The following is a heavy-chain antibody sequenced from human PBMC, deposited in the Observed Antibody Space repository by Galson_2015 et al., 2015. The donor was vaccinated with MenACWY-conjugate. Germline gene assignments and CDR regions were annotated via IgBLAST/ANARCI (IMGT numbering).Heavy chain of an antibody. V-gene: IGHV1-69*13. Sequence: SVKVSCKASRGTFSSYAISWVRQAPGQGLEWMGGIIPIFGTANYAQKFQGRVTITADESTSTAYMELSSLRSEDTAVYYCARARYDFWSGYSTDNYYYYGMDVWGQGTTVTVSS. CDR2: IIPIFGTA. CDR1: RGTFSSYA. CDR3: ARARYDFWSGYSTDNYYYYGMDV. D-gene: IGHD3-3*01. J-gene: IGHJ6*02.